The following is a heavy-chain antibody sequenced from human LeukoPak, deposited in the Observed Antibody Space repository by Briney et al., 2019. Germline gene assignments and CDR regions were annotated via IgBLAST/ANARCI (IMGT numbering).Heavy chain of an antibody. CDR2: IYYSGST. CDR1: GGSISSYY. Sequence: SETLSLTCTVSGGSISSYYWSWIRQPPGKGLEWIGYIYYSGSTNYNPSLKSRVTISVDTSKNQFSLKLSSVTAADTAVYYCARQMDTAMVTGHYYYYMDVWGKGTTLTVSS. J-gene: IGHJ6*03. V-gene: IGHV4-59*08. CDR3: ARQMDTAMVTGHYYYYMDV. D-gene: IGHD5-18*01.